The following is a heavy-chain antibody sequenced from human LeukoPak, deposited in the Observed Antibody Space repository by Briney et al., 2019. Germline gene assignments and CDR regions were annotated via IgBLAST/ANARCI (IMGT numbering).Heavy chain of an antibody. D-gene: IGHD2-2*01. J-gene: IGHJ4*02. CDR1: GYSFTSYW. CDR3: ARPGYCSSTSCSTYYFDY. CDR2: IYPGNSDT. V-gene: IGHV5-51*01. Sequence: GESLKISCKGSGYSFTSYWIGWVRQMPGKGLEWMGIIYPGNSDTRCSPSFQGQVTISADKSISTAYLQWSSLKASDTAMYYCARPGYCSSTSCSTYYFDYWGQGTLVTVSS.